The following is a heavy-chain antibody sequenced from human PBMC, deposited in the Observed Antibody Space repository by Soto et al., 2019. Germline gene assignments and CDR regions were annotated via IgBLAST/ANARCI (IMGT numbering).Heavy chain of an antibody. CDR1: GYTFTSYD. CDR3: ARGVRYFDWLFTRYYMDV. Sequence: GASVKVSCKASGYTFTSYDINWVRQATGQGLEWMGWMNPNSGNTGYAQKFQGRVTMTRNTSISTAYMELSSLRSEDTAVYYCARGVRYFDWLFTRYYMDVWGKGTTVTVSS. CDR2: MNPNSGNT. J-gene: IGHJ6*03. D-gene: IGHD3-9*01. V-gene: IGHV1-8*01.